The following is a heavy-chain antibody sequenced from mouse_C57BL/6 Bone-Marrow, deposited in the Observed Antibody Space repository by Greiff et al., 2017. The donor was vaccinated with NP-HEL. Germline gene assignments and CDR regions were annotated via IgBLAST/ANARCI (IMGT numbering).Heavy chain of an antibody. J-gene: IGHJ2*01. D-gene: IGHD1-1*01. Sequence: VQLQQPGAELVKPGASVKLSCKASGYTFTSYLMHWVKQRPGRGLEWIGRIDPNSGDTKYNEKFKSKATLTVDKPTSTAYMQLNSLTSEDSAVYYSAKYYNGSSSYDYWGQGTTLTVSA. V-gene: IGHV1-72*01. CDR3: AKYYNGSSSYDY. CDR1: GYTFTSYL. CDR2: IDPNSGDT.